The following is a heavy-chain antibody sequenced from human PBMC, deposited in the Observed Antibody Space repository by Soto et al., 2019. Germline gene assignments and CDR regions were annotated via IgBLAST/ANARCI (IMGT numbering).Heavy chain of an antibody. J-gene: IGHJ4*02. CDR1: GYTFTSYD. Sequence: QVQLVQSGAEVKKPGASVKVSCKASGYTFTSYDINWVRQATGQGLEWMGWMNPNSGNTGYAQKCQGRVTMTRNTSISTAYMELSSLRSEDTAVYYCARSPSPYDFWSGYLPRQTQYYFDYWGQGTLVTVSS. CDR3: ARSPSPYDFWSGYLPRQTQYYFDY. D-gene: IGHD3-3*01. CDR2: MNPNSGNT. V-gene: IGHV1-8*01.